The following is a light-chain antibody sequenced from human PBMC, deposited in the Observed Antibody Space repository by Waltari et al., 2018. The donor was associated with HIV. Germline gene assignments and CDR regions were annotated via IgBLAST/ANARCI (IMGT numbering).Light chain of an antibody. CDR1: GPDNF. Sequence: HSALTQPASVSGSPGQSVTISCSGAGPDNFLSWYQQFPGQAPQLIIYGVSYRPSGSSPRFSASQSGNTASLTISGLQSGDEADYYCSTYTKIDFLVFGSGTKLTVL. CDR3: STYTKIDFLV. V-gene: IGLV2-14*01. J-gene: IGLJ2*01. CDR2: GVS.